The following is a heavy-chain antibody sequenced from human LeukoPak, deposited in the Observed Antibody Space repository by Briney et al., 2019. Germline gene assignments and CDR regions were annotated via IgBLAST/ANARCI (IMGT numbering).Heavy chain of an antibody. CDR2: ISVYNGST. CDR1: GYAFTNYA. CDR3: ARGYCSSATCRHFDY. J-gene: IGHJ4*02. Sequence: ASVKVSCKASGYAFTNYAISWVRQAPGQGLEWMGWISVYNGSTNYAQKLQGRVTMTADTSTTTAYMELRSLRSDDTAVYYCARGYCSSATCRHFDYWGQGALVTVSS. V-gene: IGHV1-18*01. D-gene: IGHD2-2*01.